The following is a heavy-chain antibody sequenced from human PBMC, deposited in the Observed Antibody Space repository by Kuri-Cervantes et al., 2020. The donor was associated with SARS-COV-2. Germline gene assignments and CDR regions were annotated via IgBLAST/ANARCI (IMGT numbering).Heavy chain of an antibody. CDR2: INPSGGST. V-gene: IGHV1-46*01. D-gene: IGHD2-15*01. Sequence: ASVKVSCKASGYTFTSYYMHWVRQAPGQGLEWMGIINPSGGSTSYAQKFQGRVTMTRDTSTSTVYMELSSLRSEDTAVYYCAGLGVDCSGGSCWQGFDYWGQGTLVTVSS. CDR1: GYTFTSYY. J-gene: IGHJ4*02. CDR3: AGLGVDCSGGSCWQGFDY.